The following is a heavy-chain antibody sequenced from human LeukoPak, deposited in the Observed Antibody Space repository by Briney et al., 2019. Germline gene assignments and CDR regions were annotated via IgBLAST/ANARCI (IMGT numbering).Heavy chain of an antibody. Sequence: SETLSLTCTVSGGSISSYYWSWIRQPPGKGLEWIGYIYYSGSTNYNPSLKSRVTISVDTSKNQFSLKLNSVTAADTAVYYCARDEYYYDSSGYYYYMDVWGKGTTVTVSS. J-gene: IGHJ6*03. V-gene: IGHV4-59*12. CDR2: IYYSGST. CDR3: ARDEYYYDSSGYYYYMDV. D-gene: IGHD3-22*01. CDR1: GGSISSYY.